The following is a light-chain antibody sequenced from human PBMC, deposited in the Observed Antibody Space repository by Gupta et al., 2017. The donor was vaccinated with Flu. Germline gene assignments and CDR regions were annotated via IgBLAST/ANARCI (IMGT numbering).Light chain of an antibody. CDR3: CSCAGGTYTKKV. J-gene: IGLJ1*01. Sequence: QSALTQPRSVSGSPGQSVTISGTGPRSDVGGSNYVSWYQQHPGNAPKLTIYDVGKRPSGVPDRLSGSKSGNTASLIISGLQAEDEADYYCCSCAGGTYTKKVFGTGTRVTVL. CDR2: DVG. CDR1: RSDVGGSNY. V-gene: IGLV2-11*01.